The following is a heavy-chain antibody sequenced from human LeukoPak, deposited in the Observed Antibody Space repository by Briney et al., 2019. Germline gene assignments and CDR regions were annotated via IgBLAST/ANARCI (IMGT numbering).Heavy chain of an antibody. CDR3: ARHVGTDYDFWSGYYSPPPGWFDP. Sequence: KTSETLSLTCTVSGGSISSGGYYWSWIRQHPGKGLEWIGYIYYSGSIYYNPSLKSRVTISVDTSKNQFSLKLSSVTAADTAVYYCARHVGTDYDFWSGYYSPPPGWFDPWGQGTLVTVSS. J-gene: IGHJ5*02. D-gene: IGHD3-3*01. CDR2: IYYSGSI. CDR1: GGSISSGGYY. V-gene: IGHV4-39*01.